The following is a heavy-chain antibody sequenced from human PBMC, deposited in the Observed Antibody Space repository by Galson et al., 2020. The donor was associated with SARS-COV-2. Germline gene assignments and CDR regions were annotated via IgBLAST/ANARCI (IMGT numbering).Heavy chain of an antibody. Sequence: GESLKISCKVSGYTLTELSMHWVRQAPGKGLEWMGGFDPEDGETIYAQKFQGRVTMTEDTSTDTAYMELSSLRSEDTAVYYCATGPAITMVRGVKRTPLGWFDPWGQGTLVTVSS. CDR2: FDPEDGET. V-gene: IGHV1-24*01. J-gene: IGHJ5*02. CDR3: ATGPAITMVRGVKRTPLGWFDP. D-gene: IGHD3-10*01. CDR1: GYTLTELS.